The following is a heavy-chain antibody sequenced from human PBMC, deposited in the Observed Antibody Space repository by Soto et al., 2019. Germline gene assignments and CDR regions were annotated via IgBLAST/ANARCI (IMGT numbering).Heavy chain of an antibody. V-gene: IGHV4-34*01. CDR3: ARGTFASFIAAAGTFDY. CDR1: GGSFSGYY. D-gene: IGHD6-13*01. Sequence: ASETLSLTCAVYGGSFSGYYWSWIRQPPGKGLEWIGEINHSGSTNYNPSLKSRVTISVDTSKNQFSLKLSSVTAADTAVYYCARGTFASFIAAAGTFDYWGQGTPVTVSS. J-gene: IGHJ4*02. CDR2: INHSGST.